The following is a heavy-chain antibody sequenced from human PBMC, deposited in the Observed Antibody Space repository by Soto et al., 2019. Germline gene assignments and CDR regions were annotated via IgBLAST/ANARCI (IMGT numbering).Heavy chain of an antibody. J-gene: IGHJ3*02. D-gene: IGHD2-21*01. CDR3: ARDLIPMDI. CDR1: GYTFTSYA. V-gene: IGHV1-18*01. Sequence: QVQLVQSGAEVKKPGASVKVSCKASGYTFTSYAISWVRRAPGQGLEWMGWISAYNGNTNYAQKLQGRVTMTTDTSTSTAYRELRSLRADATAVYYCARDLIPMDIWGQGTMVTVSS. CDR2: ISAYNGNT.